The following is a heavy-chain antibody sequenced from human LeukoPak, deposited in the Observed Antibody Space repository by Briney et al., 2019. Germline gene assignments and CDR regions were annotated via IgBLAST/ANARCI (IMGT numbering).Heavy chain of an antibody. V-gene: IGHV4-38-2*02. CDR2: IYHSGST. J-gene: IGHJ6*03. CDR3: ARDLAMDV. CDR1: GYSISSGYY. Sequence: SETLSLTCTLSGYSISSGYYWGWLRQPPGKGLGGIGSIYHSGSTYYNPSLKSRVTISVDTSKNQFSLKLSSVTAAGTAVYYCARDLAMDVWGKGTTVTVSS.